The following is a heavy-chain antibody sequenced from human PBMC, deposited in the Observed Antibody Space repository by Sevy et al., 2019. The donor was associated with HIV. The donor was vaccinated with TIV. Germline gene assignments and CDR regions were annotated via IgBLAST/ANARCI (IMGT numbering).Heavy chain of an antibody. CDR1: GFTFSSYA. V-gene: IGHV3-23*01. Sequence: GGFLRLSCAASGFTFSSYAMSWVRQAPGKGLEWISAISGSGGSTYYADSVKGRFTISRDNSKNTLYLQMNSLRAEDTAVYYCAPRDYYDSSGYYLPIDYWGQGTLVTVSS. CDR3: APRDYYDSSGYYLPIDY. CDR2: ISGSGGST. J-gene: IGHJ4*02. D-gene: IGHD3-22*01.